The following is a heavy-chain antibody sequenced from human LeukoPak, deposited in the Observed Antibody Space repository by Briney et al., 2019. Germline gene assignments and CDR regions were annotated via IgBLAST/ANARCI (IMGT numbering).Heavy chain of an antibody. D-gene: IGHD5-12*01. CDR3: ARARVATISAYFDY. V-gene: IGHV1-69*13. CDR1: GYTFTSYY. Sequence: GASVKVSCKASGYTFTSYYMHWVRQAPGQGLEWMGGIIPIFGTANYAQKFQGRVTITADESTSTAYMELSSLRSEDTAVYYCARARVATISAYFDYWGQGTLVTVSS. J-gene: IGHJ4*02. CDR2: IIPIFGTA.